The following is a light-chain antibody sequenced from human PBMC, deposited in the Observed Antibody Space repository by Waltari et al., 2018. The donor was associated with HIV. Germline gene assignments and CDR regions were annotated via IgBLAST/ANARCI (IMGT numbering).Light chain of an antibody. CDR3: QSYDSSLSGSI. CDR1: SSNIGAGYD. Sequence: QSVLTQPPSVSGAPGQRVTISCTGSSSNIGAGYDVHWYQHLPGTAPKLLINGNINRPSGVPDRFSDSKSGTSASLAMTGLQAEDEADYYCQSYDSSLSGSIFGGGTKLTVL. J-gene: IGLJ2*01. V-gene: IGLV1-40*01. CDR2: GNI.